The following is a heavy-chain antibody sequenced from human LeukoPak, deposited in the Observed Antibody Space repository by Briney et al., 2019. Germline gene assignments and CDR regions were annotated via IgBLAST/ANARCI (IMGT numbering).Heavy chain of an antibody. CDR1: GVTFDDYA. D-gene: IGHD3-10*01. Sequence: PGRSLRLSCAASGVTFDDYAMHWVRQAPGKGLEWVSGISWNSGSIGYADSVKGRFTISRDNAKNSLYLQMNSLRAEDTAFYYWAKGELGELHDAFDIWGQRANVTVSS. CDR3: AKGELGELHDAFDI. J-gene: IGHJ3*02. CDR2: ISWNSGSI. V-gene: IGHV3-9*01.